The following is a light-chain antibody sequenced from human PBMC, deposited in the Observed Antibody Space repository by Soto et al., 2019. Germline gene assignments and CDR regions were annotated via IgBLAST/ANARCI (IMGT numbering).Light chain of an antibody. CDR3: CSYAGSYTYV. V-gene: IGLV2-11*01. Sequence: SVLTHPRSVSGSPGQSVTISCPGTSSDVGDYDYVSWYQQHPGKAPKLMIYDVSKRPSGVPDRFSGSKSGNTASLTISGLQAEDEADYYCCSYAGSYTYVFGTGTKVTVL. CDR2: DVS. CDR1: SSDVGDYDY. J-gene: IGLJ1*01.